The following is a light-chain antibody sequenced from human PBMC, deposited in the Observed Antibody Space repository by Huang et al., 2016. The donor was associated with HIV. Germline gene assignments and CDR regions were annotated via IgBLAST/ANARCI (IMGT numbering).Light chain of an antibody. CDR1: QSIGTC. Sequence: DIQTTQSPSSLSASVGDRVTITCRASQSIGTCLNWYQQYAGKAPNLMIYAASNLQGGVPSRFSGSGSGTDFTLTISSLQPEDFATYYCQHTYITPYTFGRGTKLEIK. CDR3: QHTYITPYT. CDR2: AAS. V-gene: IGKV1-39*01. J-gene: IGKJ2*01.